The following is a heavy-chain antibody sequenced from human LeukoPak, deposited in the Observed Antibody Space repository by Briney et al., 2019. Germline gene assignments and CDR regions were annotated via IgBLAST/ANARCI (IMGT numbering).Heavy chain of an antibody. Sequence: PSETLSLTCTVSGGSISSGGYYWSWIRQHPGKGLEWIGYIYYSGSTYYNPSLKSRVTISVDTSKNQFSLKLSSVTAADTAVYYCARLGVVPAAIIGGIDYWGQGTLVTVSS. J-gene: IGHJ4*02. CDR2: IYYSGST. CDR1: GGSISSGGYY. D-gene: IGHD2-2*01. CDR3: ARLGVVPAAIIGGIDY. V-gene: IGHV4-31*03.